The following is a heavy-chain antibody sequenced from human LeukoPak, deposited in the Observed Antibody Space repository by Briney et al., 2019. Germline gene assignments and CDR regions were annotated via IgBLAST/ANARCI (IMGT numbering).Heavy chain of an antibody. J-gene: IGHJ6*03. D-gene: IGHD5-12*01. CDR3: ARGLRGYSGYATYYYYYYMDV. V-gene: IGHV4-4*02. CDR1: GGSISSSNW. CDR2: IYHSGST. Sequence: PSGTLSLTCAVSGGSISSSNWWSWVRQPPGKGLEWIGEIYHSGSTNYNPSLKSRVTISVDTSKNQFSLRLSSVTAADTAVYYCARGLRGYSGYATYYYYYYMDVWGKGTTVTVSS.